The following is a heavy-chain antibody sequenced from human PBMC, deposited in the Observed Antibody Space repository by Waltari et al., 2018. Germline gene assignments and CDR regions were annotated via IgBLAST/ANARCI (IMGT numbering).Heavy chain of an antibody. D-gene: IGHD3-22*01. Sequence: QVQLVQSGAEVKKPGASVTVSCQASVYTFTSSGISWVRPAPGQGLEWMGWISAYNGNTNYAQKLQGRVTMTTDTSTSTAYMELRSLRSDDTAVYYCARTTVPQTTMIDPWGQGTLVTVSS. CDR3: ARTTVPQTTMIDP. V-gene: IGHV1-18*01. CDR2: ISAYNGNT. CDR1: VYTFTSSG. J-gene: IGHJ5*02.